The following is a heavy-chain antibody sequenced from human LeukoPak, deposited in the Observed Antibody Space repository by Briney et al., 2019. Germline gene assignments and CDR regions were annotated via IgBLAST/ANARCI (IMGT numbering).Heavy chain of an antibody. D-gene: IGHD3-10*01. CDR2: IYYSGST. CDR3: ARSWYYYGADAFDI. V-gene: IGHV4-59*01. J-gene: IGHJ3*02. CDR1: GGSISRYY. Sequence: SETLSLTCTVSGGSISRYYWSWIRQPPGKGLEWIGYIYYSGSTNYNPSLKSRVTISVDTSKNQFSLKLSSVTAADTAVYYCARSWYYYGADAFDIWGQGTMATVSS.